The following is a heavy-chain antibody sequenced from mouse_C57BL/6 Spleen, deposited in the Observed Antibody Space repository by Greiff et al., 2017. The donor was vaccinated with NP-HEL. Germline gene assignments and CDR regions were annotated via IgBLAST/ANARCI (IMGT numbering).Heavy chain of an antibody. CDR1: GYTFTSYG. D-gene: IGHD2-12*01. CDR3: ARRDDRDYYAMDY. V-gene: IGHV1-81*01. Sequence: VKLMESGAELARPGASVKLSCKASGYTFTSYGISWVKQRTGQGLEWIGEIYPRSGNTYYNEKFKGKATLTADKSSSTAYMELRSLTSEDSAVYFCARRDDRDYYAMDYWGQGTSVTVSS. J-gene: IGHJ4*01. CDR2: IYPRSGNT.